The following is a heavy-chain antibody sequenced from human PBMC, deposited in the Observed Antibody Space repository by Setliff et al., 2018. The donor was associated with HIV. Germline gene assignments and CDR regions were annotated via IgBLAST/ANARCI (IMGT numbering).Heavy chain of an antibody. CDR3: ARGRGSSSSWPIDY. CDR1: GGSISSYY. J-gene: IGHJ4*02. Sequence: SETLSLTCTVSGGSISSYYWSWIRQPPGKGLGWSGYIYTSGSANYSPSLKSRVTMSVDTSKNQFSLKLSSVTAADTAVYFCARGRGSSSSWPIDYWGQGTLVTVSS. CDR2: IYTSGSA. V-gene: IGHV4-4*09. D-gene: IGHD6-13*01.